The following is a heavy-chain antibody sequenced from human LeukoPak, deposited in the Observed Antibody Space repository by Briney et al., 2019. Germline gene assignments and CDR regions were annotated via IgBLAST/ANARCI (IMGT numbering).Heavy chain of an antibody. CDR3: AKVATTTRRHDPFDI. V-gene: IGHV1-2*02. CDR2: ITPSGGGT. D-gene: IGHD1-1*01. Sequence: ASVKVSCKASGYTLTDYYIHWVRQAPGQGLEWMGWITPSGGGTIYAQKFQGRVTMSRDTSISTASMELSRLRSDDTAACYCAKVATTTRRHDPFDIWGQGTLVTVSS. CDR1: GYTLTDYY. J-gene: IGHJ3*02.